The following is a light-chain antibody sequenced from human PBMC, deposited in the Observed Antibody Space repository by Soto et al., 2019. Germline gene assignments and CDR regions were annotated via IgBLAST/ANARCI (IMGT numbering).Light chain of an antibody. CDR3: QSYDSSLSRYV. V-gene: IGLV1-40*01. CDR1: SSNIGTGYD. CDR2: NNN. J-gene: IGLJ1*01. Sequence: QSVLTQPPSVSGAPGQRVTISCTGSSSNIGTGYDVHWYQQLLGTAPKLLIYNNNNRPSGVPDRFSGSKSGTSASLVITGLQAEDEADYYCQSYDSSLSRYVFGSGTKVTVL.